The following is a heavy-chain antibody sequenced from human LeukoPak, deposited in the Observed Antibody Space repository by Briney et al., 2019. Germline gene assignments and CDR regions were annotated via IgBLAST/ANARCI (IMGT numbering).Heavy chain of an antibody. CDR2: IYYSGRT. D-gene: IGHD3-22*01. CDR3: ARVRSSDSSVLTRKRSYYFDY. J-gene: IGHJ4*02. V-gene: IGHV4-39*07. Sequence: SETLSLTCTVSGGSISSSSYYWGWIRQPPGKGLEWIGNIYYSGRTYYNPSLKRRVTISVDTSKNQFSLKLSSVTAADTAVYYCARVRSSDSSVLTRKRSYYFDYWGQGTLVTVSS. CDR1: GGSISSSSYY.